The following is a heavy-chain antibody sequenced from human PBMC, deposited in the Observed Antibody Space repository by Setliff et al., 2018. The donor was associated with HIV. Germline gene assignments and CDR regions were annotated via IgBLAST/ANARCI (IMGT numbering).Heavy chain of an antibody. CDR2: LYGDGRT. J-gene: IGHJ5*02. Sequence: GGSLRLSCAASGFTFSTYSMNWVRQAPGKGLEWVSALYGDGRTFYADSVQGRFTISRDDSNNILFLQMNSLLAEDTAVYYCAKGVKFLDPWGQGTLVTVSS. CDR3: AKGVKFLDP. CDR1: GFTFSTYS. V-gene: IGHV3-53*01. D-gene: IGHD3-16*01.